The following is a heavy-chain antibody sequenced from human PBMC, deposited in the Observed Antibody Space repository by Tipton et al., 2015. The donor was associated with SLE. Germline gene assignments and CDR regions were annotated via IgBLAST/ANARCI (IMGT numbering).Heavy chain of an antibody. CDR2: IYYSGST. Sequence: TLSLTCAVYGGSFSGYYWSWIRQPPGKGLEWIGYIYYSGSTNYNPSLKSRVTISVDTSKNQFSLKLSSVTAADTAVYYCARELGMVAFDIWGQRTMVTVSS. V-gene: IGHV4-59*01. CDR1: GGSFSGYY. J-gene: IGHJ3*02. D-gene: IGHD7-27*01. CDR3: ARELGMVAFDI.